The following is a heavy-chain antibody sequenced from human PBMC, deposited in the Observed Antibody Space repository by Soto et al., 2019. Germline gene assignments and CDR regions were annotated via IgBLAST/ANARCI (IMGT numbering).Heavy chain of an antibody. V-gene: IGHV3-23*01. J-gene: IGHJ4*02. Sequence: GGSLRLSCAASGFTFSSYAMSWVRQAPGKGLEWVSAISGSGGSTYYADSVKGRFTISRDNSKNTLYLQMNSLRAEDTAGEYCAKDREGGSHDYLDYWGQGTLVTVSS. D-gene: IGHD3-16*01. CDR1: GFTFSSYA. CDR3: AKDREGGSHDYLDY. CDR2: ISGSGGST.